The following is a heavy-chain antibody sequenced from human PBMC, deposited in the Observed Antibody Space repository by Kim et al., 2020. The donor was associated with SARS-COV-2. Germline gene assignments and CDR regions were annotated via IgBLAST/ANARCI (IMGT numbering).Heavy chain of an antibody. J-gene: IGHJ3*02. D-gene: IGHD3-16*01. Sequence: GGSLRLSCAASGFKFDDYAMHWVRQGPGKGLEWVSRISWNSGTIGYADSVKGRFTISRDNAKNSLYLQMNSLRVEDTALYYCAKAEGVFDAFDIWGQGI. CDR1: GFKFDDYA. CDR3: AKAEGVFDAFDI. CDR2: ISWNSGTI. V-gene: IGHV3-9*01.